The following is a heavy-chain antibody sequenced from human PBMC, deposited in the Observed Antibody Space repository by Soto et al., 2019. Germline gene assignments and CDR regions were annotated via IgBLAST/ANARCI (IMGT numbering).Heavy chain of an antibody. J-gene: IGHJ4*02. Sequence: QLQLQESGPGLVKPSETLSLTCTVSGGSISRSSYYWGWIRQPPGKGLAWIGSSYYSGSTYYNPSLKSRVAISVDTSKNQFSLKLSSVTAADTAVYYCARHDWNGLDYWGQGTLVTVSS. V-gene: IGHV4-39*01. D-gene: IGHD1-1*01. CDR1: GGSISRSSYY. CDR3: ARHDWNGLDY. CDR2: SYYSGST.